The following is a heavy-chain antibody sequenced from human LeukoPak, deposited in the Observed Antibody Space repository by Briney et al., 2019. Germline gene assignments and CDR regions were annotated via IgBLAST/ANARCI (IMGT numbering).Heavy chain of an antibody. J-gene: IGHJ5*02. Sequence: SETLSLTCTVSGYSISSSSYYWGWIRQPPGTGLEWIGSIYYSGSTYYNPSLKSRVTISVDTSKNQFSLKPSSVTAADTAVYYCARKENWFDPWGQGTLVTVSS. CDR3: ARKENWFDP. CDR1: GYSISSSSYY. CDR2: IYYSGST. V-gene: IGHV4-39*07.